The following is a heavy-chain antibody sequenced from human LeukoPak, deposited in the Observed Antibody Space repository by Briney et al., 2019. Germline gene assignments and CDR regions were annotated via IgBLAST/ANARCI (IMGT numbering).Heavy chain of an antibody. CDR3: AKETYYDILTGYPYYMDV. J-gene: IGHJ6*03. D-gene: IGHD3-9*01. V-gene: IGHV3-30*02. Sequence: GGSLRLSCAASGFTFSSYGMHWVRQAPGKGLEWVAFIRYDGSNKYYADSVKGRFTISRDNSKNTLYLQMNSLRAEDTAVYYCAKETYYDILTGYPYYMDVWGKGTTVTISS. CDR1: GFTFSSYG. CDR2: IRYDGSNK.